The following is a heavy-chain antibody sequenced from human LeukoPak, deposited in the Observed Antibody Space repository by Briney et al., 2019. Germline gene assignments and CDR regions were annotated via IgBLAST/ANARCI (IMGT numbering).Heavy chain of an antibody. V-gene: IGHV4-59*01. CDR3: AREGSGSFPDAFDI. D-gene: IGHD3-10*01. J-gene: IGHJ3*02. Sequence: SETLSLTCTVSGGSISSYYWSWIRQPPVKGLEWIGYISYSGSTKNNPSLKSRVTISVDTSKSQFSLKLTSVTAADTAVYYCAREGSGSFPDAFDIWGQGTMVTVSS. CDR2: ISYSGST. CDR1: GGSISSYY.